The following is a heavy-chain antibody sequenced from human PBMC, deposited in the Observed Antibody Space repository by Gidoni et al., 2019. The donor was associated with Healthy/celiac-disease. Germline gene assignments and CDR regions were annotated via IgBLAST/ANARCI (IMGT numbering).Heavy chain of an antibody. J-gene: IGHJ4*02. V-gene: IGHV3-11*06. CDR1: GFTFSDYY. Sequence: QVQLVESGGGLVKPGGSLRLSCEASGFTFSDYYMSWIRQAPGKGLEWVSYISSSSSYTNYADSVKGRFTISRDNAKNSLYLQMNSLRAEDTAVYYCAREKRPPSPPDYWGQGTLVTVSS. CDR3: AREKRPPSPPDY. CDR2: ISSSSSYT.